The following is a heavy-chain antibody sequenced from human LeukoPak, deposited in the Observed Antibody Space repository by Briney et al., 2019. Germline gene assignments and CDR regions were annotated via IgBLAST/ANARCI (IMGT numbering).Heavy chain of an antibody. V-gene: IGHV3-74*01. CDR3: AREDYSGYDFYDY. CDR1: GFTFSSYW. J-gene: IGHJ4*02. CDR2: INSDGSSR. D-gene: IGHD5-12*01. Sequence: GGSLRLSCAASGFTFSSYWMHWVRHAPGEGLVWVSLINSDGSSRNYADSVKGRFTISRENAKNTLYLQMNSLRVEDTAVYYCAREDYSGYDFYDYWGQGALVTVSS.